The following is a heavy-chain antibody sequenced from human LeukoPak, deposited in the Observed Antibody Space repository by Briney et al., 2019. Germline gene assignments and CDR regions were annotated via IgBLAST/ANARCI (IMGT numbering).Heavy chain of an antibody. Sequence: PSETLSLNCTVSGGSISSSSYYWGWIRQPPGKGLEWIGSIYYSGSTYYNPSLKSRVTISVDTSKNQFSLQLSSVTAADTAVYYCARWYYDFWSGYYGYFDYWGQGTLVTVSS. CDR2: IYYSGST. J-gene: IGHJ4*02. CDR1: GGSISSSSYY. CDR3: ARWYYDFWSGYYGYFDY. V-gene: IGHV4-39*01. D-gene: IGHD3-3*01.